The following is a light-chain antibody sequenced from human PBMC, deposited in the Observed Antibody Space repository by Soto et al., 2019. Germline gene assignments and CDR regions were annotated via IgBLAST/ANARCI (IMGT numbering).Light chain of an antibody. CDR3: QQYNNWPRT. J-gene: IGKJ1*01. CDR1: QNVNNN. V-gene: IGKV3-15*01. CDR2: GAS. Sequence: EIVLTQSPDTLSLSPGERATLSCRASQNVNNNLAWYQQKPGQAPRLLIYGASTRATGIPARFSGSGSGTEFTLTISSLQSEDFAVYYCQQYNNWPRTFGQGTKVDIK.